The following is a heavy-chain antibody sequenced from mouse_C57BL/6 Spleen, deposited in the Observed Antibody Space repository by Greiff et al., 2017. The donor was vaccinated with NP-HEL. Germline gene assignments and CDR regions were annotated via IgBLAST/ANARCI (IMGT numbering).Heavy chain of an antibody. D-gene: IGHD2-3*01. CDR2: INPSTGGT. CDR3: ARYDGYYVGYYFDY. V-gene: IGHV1-42*01. CDR1: GYSFTGYY. Sequence: EVQLQQSGPELVKPGASVKISCKASGYSFTGYYMNWVKQSPEKSLEWIGEINPSTGGTTYNQKFKAKATLTVDKSSSTAYMQLKSLTSEDSAVYYCARYDGYYVGYYFDYWGQGTTLTVSS. J-gene: IGHJ2*01.